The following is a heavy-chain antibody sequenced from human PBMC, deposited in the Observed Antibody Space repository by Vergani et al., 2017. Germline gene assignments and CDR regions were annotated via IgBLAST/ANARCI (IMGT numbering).Heavy chain of an antibody. V-gene: IGHV4-34*02. CDR3: ASRRPRLNLGSKSNAGTFDS. J-gene: IGHJ4*02. D-gene: IGHD3-10*01. CDR2: ITAIGIA. Sequence: QVHLQQRGAGVLKPSETLSLTCGVLGGSLSGYFWSWIRQSPGRGLHWIGEITAIGIAKSRPSATSRVTISVATSRGEFTLTVTSVTAADTGLYFCASRRPRLNLGSKSNAGTFDSWGQGTLVTVSS. CDR1: GGSLSGYF.